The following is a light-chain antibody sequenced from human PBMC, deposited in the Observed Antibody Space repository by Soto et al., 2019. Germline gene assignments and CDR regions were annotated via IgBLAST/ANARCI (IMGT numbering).Light chain of an antibody. V-gene: IGLV2-8*01. Sequence: QSVLTQPPSASGSPGQSVTISCTGTSSDIGGYNYVSWYQQHPGKAPKLIIYEVSKRPSGVPDRFSGSKSGNTASLTVSGLQAEDEADYYCCSYADGSIYFFGTGTKVTVL. J-gene: IGLJ1*01. CDR3: CSYADGSIYF. CDR1: SSDIGGYNY. CDR2: EVS.